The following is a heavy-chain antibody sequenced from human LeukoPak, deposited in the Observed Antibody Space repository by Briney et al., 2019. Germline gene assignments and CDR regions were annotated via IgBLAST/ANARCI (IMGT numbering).Heavy chain of an antibody. Sequence: SETLSLTCTVSGGSISSYYWSLIRQPPGKGLEWIGYIYYSGSTYYNPSLKRRVTISVDTSKNHFSLKLSSVTAADTAVYYCAREGRLDYYTNWGQGTLVTVSS. D-gene: IGHD3-10*01. V-gene: IGHV4-30-4*08. CDR1: GGSISSYY. CDR2: IYYSGST. J-gene: IGHJ4*02. CDR3: AREGRLDYYTN.